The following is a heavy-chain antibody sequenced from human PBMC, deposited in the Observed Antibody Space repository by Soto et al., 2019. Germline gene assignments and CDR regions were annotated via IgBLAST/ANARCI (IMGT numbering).Heavy chain of an antibody. J-gene: IGHJ4*02. D-gene: IGHD5-18*01. V-gene: IGHV3-33*01. CDR3: ARDRAEKIQSRGILSY. CDR2: IWYDGSNK. CDR1: GFTFSSYG. Sequence: QVQLVESGGGVVQPGRSLRLSCAASGFTFSSYGMHWVRQAPGKGLEWVAVIWYDGSNKYYADSVKGRFTISRDNSKNTLYLQMNSLRAEDTAVYHCARDRAEKIQSRGILSYWGQGTLVTVSS.